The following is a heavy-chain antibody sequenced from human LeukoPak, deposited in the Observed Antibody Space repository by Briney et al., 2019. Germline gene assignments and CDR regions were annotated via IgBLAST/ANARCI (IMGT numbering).Heavy chain of an antibody. Sequence: SVKVSCKASGGTFSSYAISWVRQAPGQGLEWMGGIIPIFGIANYAQKFQGRVTITADESTSTAYMELSSLKSEDTAVYYCASLGAYYYDSSGYIYWFDPWGQGTLVTVSS. V-gene: IGHV1-69*13. D-gene: IGHD3-22*01. CDR2: IIPIFGIA. J-gene: IGHJ5*02. CDR1: GGTFSSYA. CDR3: ASLGAYYYDSSGYIYWFDP.